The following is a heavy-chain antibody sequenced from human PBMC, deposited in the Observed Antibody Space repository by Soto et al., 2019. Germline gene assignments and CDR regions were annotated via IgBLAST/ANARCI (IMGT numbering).Heavy chain of an antibody. V-gene: IGHV1-3*01. J-gene: IGHJ5*02. D-gene: IGHD4-17*01. CDR1: GFSFAGNT. CDR3: ARGLPTTVTILQS. Sequence: QVQLVQSGAEVKKPGASVKVSCKASGFSFAGNTVLWVRQAPGQGLEWMGWINVGNGNTKLSQKFQGRFTLARDTSASTAYMDLSSLRSEDTAVYCGARGLPTTVTILQSWGQGTLVTVAS. CDR2: INVGNGNT.